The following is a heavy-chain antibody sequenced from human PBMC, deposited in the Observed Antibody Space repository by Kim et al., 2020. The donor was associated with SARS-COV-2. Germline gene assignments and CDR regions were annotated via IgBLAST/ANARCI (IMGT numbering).Heavy chain of an antibody. CDR3: ARDPHLYYYDSSGPFDY. J-gene: IGHJ4*02. Sequence: GGSLRLSCAASGFTFSSYWMHWVRQAPGKGLVWVSRINSDGSSTSYADSVKGRFTISRDNAKNTLYLQMNSLRAEDTAVYYCARDPHLYYYDSSGPFDYWGQGTLVTVSS. CDR2: INSDGSST. V-gene: IGHV3-74*01. D-gene: IGHD3-22*01. CDR1: GFTFSSYW.